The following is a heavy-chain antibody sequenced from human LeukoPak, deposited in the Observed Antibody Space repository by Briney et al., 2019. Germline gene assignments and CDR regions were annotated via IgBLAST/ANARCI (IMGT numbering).Heavy chain of an antibody. V-gene: IGHV1-2*02. J-gene: IGHJ3*02. CDR3: ARAATYYCDSSGYYFGGDAFDI. CDR1: GYTFTGYY. D-gene: IGHD3-22*01. Sequence: ASVKVSCKASGYTFTGYYMHWVRQAPGQGLEWMGWINPNSGGTNYAQKFQGRVTMTRDTSISTAYMELSRLRSDDTAVYYCARAATYYCDSSGYYFGGDAFDIWGQGTMVTVSS. CDR2: INPNSGGT.